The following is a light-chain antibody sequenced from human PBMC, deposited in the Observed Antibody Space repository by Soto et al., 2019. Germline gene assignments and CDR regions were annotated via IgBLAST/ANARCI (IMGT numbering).Light chain of an antibody. CDR3: QQSYGSPELT. CDR2: AAS. J-gene: IGKJ4*01. V-gene: IGKV1-39*01. Sequence: DIQLTQSPSFLSSCFEYRFTISCRSSYDISSSLAWYQQKPGKAPELLIYAASSLQSGVPSRFIGSGSGTEFTLTITSLQPEDFATYYCQQSYGSPELTFGGGTKVDIK. CDR1: YDISSS.